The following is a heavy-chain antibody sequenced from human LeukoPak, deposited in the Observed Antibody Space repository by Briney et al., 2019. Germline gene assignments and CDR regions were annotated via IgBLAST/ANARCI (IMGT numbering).Heavy chain of an antibody. CDR1: EFSLSNVW. V-gene: IGHV3-15*01. Sequence: GGSLRLSCAASEFSLSNVWMSWVRQAPGEGLEWLGRIKTTSEGGATDYAAPVKGRFTISRDASQNALFLQMSSLKTEDTAVYYCTTFADFWSPNTFDYWGQGTLVTVSS. D-gene: IGHD3-3*01. J-gene: IGHJ4*02. CDR3: TTFADFWSPNTFDY. CDR2: IKTTSEGGAT.